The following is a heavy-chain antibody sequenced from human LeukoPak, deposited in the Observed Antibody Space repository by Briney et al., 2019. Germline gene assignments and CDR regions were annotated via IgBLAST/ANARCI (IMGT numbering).Heavy chain of an antibody. D-gene: IGHD1-26*01. CDR2: IWYDGSNK. V-gene: IGHV3-33*08. CDR1: GFTFSSYG. J-gene: IGHJ4*02. Sequence: PGGSLRLSCAPSGFTFSSYGMHWVRQAPGKGLEWVVVIWYDGSNKYYADSVKSRFTISRDNSKNTLYLQMNSLRGEDTAVYYCATSGSYYRFEYWGQGTLVTVSS. CDR3: ATSGSYYRFEY.